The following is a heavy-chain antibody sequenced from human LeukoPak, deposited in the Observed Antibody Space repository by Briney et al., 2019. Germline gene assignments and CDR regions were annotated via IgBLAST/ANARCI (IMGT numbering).Heavy chain of an antibody. CDR2: IYYSGST. CDR1: GYSISSGYY. CDR3: ARVPYYYDGIDY. Sequence: SETLSLTCTVSGYSISSGYYWGWIRQPPGKGLEWIGSIYYSGSTYYNPSLKSRVTISVDTSKNQFSLKLSSVTAADTAVYYCARVPYYYDGIDYWGQGTLVTVSS. J-gene: IGHJ4*02. D-gene: IGHD3-22*01. V-gene: IGHV4-38-2*02.